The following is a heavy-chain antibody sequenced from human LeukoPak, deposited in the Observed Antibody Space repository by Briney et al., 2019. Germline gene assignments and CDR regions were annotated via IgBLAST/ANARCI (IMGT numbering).Heavy chain of an antibody. CDR1: GFTFSSYA. V-gene: IGHV3-23*01. CDR3: ARWWELRKDAFDI. J-gene: IGHJ3*02. CDR2: ISGSGGST. D-gene: IGHD1-26*01. Sequence: GGSLRLSCAASGFTFSSYAMSWVRQAPGKGLEWVSAISGSGGSTYYADSVKGRFTISRDNAKNSLYLQMNSLRAEDTAVYYCARWWELRKDAFDIWGQGTMVTVSS.